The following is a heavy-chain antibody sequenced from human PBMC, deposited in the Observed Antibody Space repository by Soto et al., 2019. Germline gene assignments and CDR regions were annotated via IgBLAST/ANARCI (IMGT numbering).Heavy chain of an antibody. CDR3: ARDRRGQNYFDS. V-gene: IGHV3-11*01. CDR1: GFIFRDYY. J-gene: IGHJ4*02. CDR2: ISGGGSDV. Sequence: GGSLRLSCKASGFIFRDYYMSWIRQAPGEGPEWVAFISGGGSDVTYADSVRGRFTFSRDNPKNSLYLQMFSLRAEDTAIYYCARDRRGQNYFDSWGQGTLVTVSS.